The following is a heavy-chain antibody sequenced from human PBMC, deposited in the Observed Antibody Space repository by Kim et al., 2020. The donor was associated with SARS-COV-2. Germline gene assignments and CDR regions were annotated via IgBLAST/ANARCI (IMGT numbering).Heavy chain of an antibody. CDR2: ISSDGTQK. CDR1: GFAFSDSP. Sequence: GGSLRLSCATSGFAFSDSPLHWVRQSPGTGLEWVALISSDGTQKNYANSARGRFTISRDISKRTLFLQMNSLRPEDTAVYYCATDWAAFSSGTYVFDFWG. V-gene: IGHV3-30*04. J-gene: IGHJ4*01. CDR3: ATDWAAFSSGTYVFDF. D-gene: IGHD3-10*01.